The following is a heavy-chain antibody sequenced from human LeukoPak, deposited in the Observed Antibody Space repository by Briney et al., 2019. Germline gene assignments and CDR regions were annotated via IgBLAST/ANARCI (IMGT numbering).Heavy chain of an antibody. D-gene: IGHD3-3*01. CDR1: GGSISSYY. CDR2: IYYSGST. CDR3: ARGIRYYDFWRGQGYYYYYMDV. V-gene: IGHV4-59*01. J-gene: IGHJ6*03. Sequence: KPSETLPLTCTVSGGSISSYYWSWIRQPPGKGLEWIGYIYYSGSTNYNPSLKSRVTISVDTSKNQFSLKLSSVTAADTAVYYCARGIRYYDFWRGQGYYYYYMDVWGKGTTVTVSS.